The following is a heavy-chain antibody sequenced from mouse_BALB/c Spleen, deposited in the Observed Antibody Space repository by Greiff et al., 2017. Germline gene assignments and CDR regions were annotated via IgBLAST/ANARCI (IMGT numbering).Heavy chain of an antibody. CDR3: ARFYYDYEGNDAMDY. CDR2: ISSGSSTI. CDR1: GFTFSSFG. J-gene: IGHJ4*01. D-gene: IGHD2-4*01. V-gene: IGHV5-17*02. Sequence: EVKLVESGGGLVQPGGSRKLSCAASGFTFSSFGMHWVRQAPEKGLEWVAYISSGSSTIYYADTVKGRFTISRDNPKNTLFLQMTSLRSEDTAMYYCARFYYDYEGNDAMDYWGQGTSVTVSS.